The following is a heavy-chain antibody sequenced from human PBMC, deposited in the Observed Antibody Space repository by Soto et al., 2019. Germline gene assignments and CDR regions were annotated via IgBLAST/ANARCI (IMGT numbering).Heavy chain of an antibody. D-gene: IGHD3-16*01. V-gene: IGHV3-23*01. CDR3: AKEGGTLGTSASYGFDY. J-gene: IGHJ4*02. CDR1: GFTFSSYA. Sequence: PGGSLRLSCAASGFTFSSYAMSWVRQAPGKGLEWVSAITSRGGSTYYADSVKGRFTISRDNSENTVFLQMNSLRGEDTAVYYCAKEGGTLGTSASYGFDYWGQGSRVTVSS. CDR2: ITSRGGST.